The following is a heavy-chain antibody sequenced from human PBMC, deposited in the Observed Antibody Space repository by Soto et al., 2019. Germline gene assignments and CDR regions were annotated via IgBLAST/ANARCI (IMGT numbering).Heavy chain of an antibody. Sequence: EVQLVESGGGVVPPGGSLRLSCAASGFTFSGYWMHWVRQAPGKGLMWVSRINGDGRTTKYADSVKGRFTISRENAKNTLYLQMNSLRAEDTAVYYCARAAYGEYWFDPWGQGTLVTVSS. CDR2: INGDGRTT. V-gene: IGHV3-74*03. CDR1: GFTFSGYW. J-gene: IGHJ5*02. CDR3: ARAAYGEYWFDP. D-gene: IGHD4-17*01.